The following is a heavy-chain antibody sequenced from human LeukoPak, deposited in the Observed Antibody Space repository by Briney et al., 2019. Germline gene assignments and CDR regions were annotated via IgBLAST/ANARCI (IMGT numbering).Heavy chain of an antibody. CDR1: GFTFSSYG. D-gene: IGHD3-3*01. CDR3: ARDRNYDFWSGYFWEAVFYYYGMDV. CDR2: IWYDGSNK. V-gene: IGHV3-33*01. Sequence: GGSLRLSCAASGFTFSSYGMHWVRQAPGKGLEWVAVIWYDGSNKYYADSVKGRFTISRDNSKNTLYLQVNSLRAEDTAVYYCARDRNYDFWSGYFWEAVFYYYGMDVWGQGTTVTVSS. J-gene: IGHJ6*02.